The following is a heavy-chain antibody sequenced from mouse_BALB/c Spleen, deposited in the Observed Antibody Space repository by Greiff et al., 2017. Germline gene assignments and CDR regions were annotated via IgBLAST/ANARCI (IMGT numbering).Heavy chain of an antibody. D-gene: IGHD2-10*02. CDR1: GFTFSSYA. CDR2: ISSGGST. CDR3: AKYGNPYAMDY. J-gene: IGHJ4*01. V-gene: IGHV5-6-5*01. Sequence: EVQVVESGGGLVKPGGSLKLSCAASGFTFSSYAMSWVRQTPEKRLEWVASISSGGSTYYPDSVKGRFTISRDNARNILYLQMSSLRSEDTAMYYCAKYGNPYAMDYWGQGTSVTVSS.